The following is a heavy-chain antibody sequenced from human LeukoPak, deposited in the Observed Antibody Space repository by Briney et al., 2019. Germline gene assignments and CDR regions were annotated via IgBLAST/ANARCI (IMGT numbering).Heavy chain of an antibody. CDR1: GFTFSSYA. Sequence: GGSLRLSCAASGFTFSSYAMIWVGQAPGQLLEWVSAISGSGGSTYYADSVKGRFTISRDNSKNTLYLQMNSLRAEDTAVYYCAISGIAAVDYWGQGTLVTVSS. CDR2: ISGSGGST. J-gene: IGHJ4*02. D-gene: IGHD6-13*01. CDR3: AISGIAAVDY. V-gene: IGHV3-23*01.